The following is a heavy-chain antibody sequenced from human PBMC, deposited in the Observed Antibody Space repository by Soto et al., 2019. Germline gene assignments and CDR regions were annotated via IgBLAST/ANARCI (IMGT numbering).Heavy chain of an antibody. D-gene: IGHD1-1*01. V-gene: IGHV3-74*01. J-gene: IGHJ6*02. CDR2: MNSDGSRA. CDR3: VRDGYPAWVYGVDV. CDR1: GFTFSTYW. Sequence: GGSLRLSCIASGFTFSTYWMHWVRQAPGKGLVWVSRMNSDGSRADYADSVKGRFTISRDNARNTLSLQMNSLRAEDTAVYYCVRDGYPAWVYGVDVWGQGTTVTVSS.